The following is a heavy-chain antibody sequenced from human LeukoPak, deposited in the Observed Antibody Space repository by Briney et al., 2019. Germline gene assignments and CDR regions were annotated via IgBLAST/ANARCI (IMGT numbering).Heavy chain of an antibody. CDR3: ARSGYNRFDY. D-gene: IGHD5-24*01. Sequence: GGSLRLSCAPSGFTFSTYAMHWVRQAPGKGLEWVSAFSGSGGSTYYADSVKGRFTISRDNSKNTLYLQMSSLRAEDTAVYFCARSGYNRFDYWGQGTLVTVSS. CDR2: FSGSGGST. V-gene: IGHV3-23*01. CDR1: GFTFSTYA. J-gene: IGHJ4*02.